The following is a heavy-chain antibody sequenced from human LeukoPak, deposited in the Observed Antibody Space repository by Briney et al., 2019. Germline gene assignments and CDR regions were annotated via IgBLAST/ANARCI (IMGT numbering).Heavy chain of an antibody. Sequence: SETLSLTCTVSGGSISSYYWSWIRQPPGKGLEWIGYIYYSGSTNYNPSLKSRVTISVDTSKNQFSLKLSSVTAADTAMYYCASHSNYYYYYYYYMDVWGKGTTVTVSS. CDR1: GGSISSYY. D-gene: IGHD4-11*01. J-gene: IGHJ6*03. V-gene: IGHV4-59*08. CDR2: IYYSGST. CDR3: ASHSNYYYYYYYYMDV.